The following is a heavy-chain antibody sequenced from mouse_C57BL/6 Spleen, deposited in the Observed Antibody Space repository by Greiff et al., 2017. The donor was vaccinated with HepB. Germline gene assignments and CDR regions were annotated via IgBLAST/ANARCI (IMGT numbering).Heavy chain of an antibody. V-gene: IGHV1-80*01. CDR2: IYPGDGDT. CDR3: ARSSYYYGNLDY. CDR1: GYAFSSYW. J-gene: IGHJ2*01. D-gene: IGHD1-1*01. Sequence: QVQLQQSGAELVKPGASVEISCKASGYAFSSYWMNWVKQRPGKGLEWIGQIYPGDGDTNYNGKFKGKATLTADKSSSTAYMQLSSLTSEDSAVYFCARSSYYYGNLDYWGQGTTLTVSS.